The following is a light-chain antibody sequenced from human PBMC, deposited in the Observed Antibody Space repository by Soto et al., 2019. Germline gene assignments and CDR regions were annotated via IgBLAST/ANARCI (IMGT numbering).Light chain of an antibody. J-gene: IGLJ1*01. V-gene: IGLV2-14*03. CDR2: EVS. CDR3: SSYTSSSTRA. Sequence: HSVLTQPASGSGSPGQASTISCTGTSSDVGAYDYVSWYQQHPDKAPKLMIYEVSNRPSGVSDRFSGSESVNTATLTISGLQAEDEADYYCSSYTSSSTRAFGPGNKVPVL. CDR1: SSDVGAYDY.